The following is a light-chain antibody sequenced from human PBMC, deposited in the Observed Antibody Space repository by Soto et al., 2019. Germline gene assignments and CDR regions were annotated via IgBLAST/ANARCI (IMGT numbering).Light chain of an antibody. CDR3: APWDDSLNGLYV. Sequence: QSVLTQPPSASGTPGQRVTISCSGSSSNIGINTVNWYQQVPGTAPKLLIYTDNQRPSGVPDRFSGSKSGTSASLAISGLQSEDQADYSCAPWDDSLNGLYVFGTGTKVAVL. CDR2: TDN. CDR1: SSNIGINT. J-gene: IGLJ1*01. V-gene: IGLV1-44*01.